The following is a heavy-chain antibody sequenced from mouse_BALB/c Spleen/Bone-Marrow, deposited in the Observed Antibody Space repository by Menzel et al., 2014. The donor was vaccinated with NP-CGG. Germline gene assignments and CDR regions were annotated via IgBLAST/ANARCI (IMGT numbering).Heavy chain of an antibody. CDR3: ARCGYADFDY. Sequence: EVKLVESGGGLVQPGGSRKLSCAASGFTFSSFGMHWVRQAPEKGLEWVAYISSVSTTISYADTVKGRFTISRDDPKNTLFLQMTSLRSEVTAMYYCARCGYADFDYWGQGTPLTVSS. CDR1: GFTFSSFG. V-gene: IGHV5-17*02. D-gene: IGHD2-2*01. CDR2: ISSVSTTI. J-gene: IGHJ2*01.